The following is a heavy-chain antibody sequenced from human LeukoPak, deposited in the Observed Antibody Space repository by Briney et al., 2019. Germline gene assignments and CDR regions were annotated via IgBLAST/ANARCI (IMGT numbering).Heavy chain of an antibody. D-gene: IGHD6-13*01. Sequence: PGGSLRLSCAASGFTFSSYSMNWVRQAPGKGLEWVSSISSSSSYIYYADSVKGRFTISRDNAKNSLYLQMNSLRAEDTAVYYCAREYSSSRRGAFDIWGQGTMVTVSS. V-gene: IGHV3-21*01. CDR3: AREYSSSRRGAFDI. CDR2: ISSSSSYI. J-gene: IGHJ3*02. CDR1: GFTFSSYS.